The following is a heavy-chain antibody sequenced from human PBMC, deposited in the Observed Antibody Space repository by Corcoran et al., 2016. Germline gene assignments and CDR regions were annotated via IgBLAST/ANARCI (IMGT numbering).Heavy chain of an antibody. CDR3: TTVFGVLLWFGEGVY. D-gene: IGHD3-10*01. CDR1: GFTFSNAW. V-gene: IGHV3-15*07. Sequence: EVQLVESGGGLVKPGGSLRLSCAASGFTFSNAWMNWVRQAPGKGLEWVGRIKSKTDGGTTDYAAPGKGRFTISRDDSKNTLYLQMNSLKTEDTSVYYCTTVFGVLLWFGEGVYWGQGTLVTVSS. J-gene: IGHJ4*02. CDR2: IKSKTDGGTT.